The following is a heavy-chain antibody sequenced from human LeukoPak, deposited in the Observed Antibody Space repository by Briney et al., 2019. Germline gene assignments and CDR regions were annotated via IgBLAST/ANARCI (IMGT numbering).Heavy chain of an antibody. CDR2: INSDETTT. Sequence: GGSLRLSCAASGFTFSSYWMHWVRQSPGKGLVWVARINSDETTTNYADSVKGRFTISRDNAKNTLYLQMNSLRAEDTAVYYCVRDRTPNYNSFRGPFDAWGQGTLVTVSS. CDR3: VRDRTPNYNSFRGPFDA. V-gene: IGHV3-74*01. D-gene: IGHD2/OR15-2a*01. J-gene: IGHJ4*02. CDR1: GFTFSSYW.